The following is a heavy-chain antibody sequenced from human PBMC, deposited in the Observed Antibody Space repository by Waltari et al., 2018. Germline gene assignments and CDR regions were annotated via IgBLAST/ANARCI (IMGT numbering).Heavy chain of an antibody. CDR1: GYSISSGYY. CDR3: AREGRGYSSSWFDY. J-gene: IGHJ5*01. D-gene: IGHD6-13*01. Sequence: QVQLQESGPGLVKPSETLSLTCAGSGYSISSGYYWGWIRQPPGKGLEWIGSIYHSGSTYYNPSLKSRVTISVDTSKNQFSLKLSSVTAADTAVYYCAREGRGYSSSWFDYWGQGTLVTVSS. V-gene: IGHV4-38-2*02. CDR2: IYHSGST.